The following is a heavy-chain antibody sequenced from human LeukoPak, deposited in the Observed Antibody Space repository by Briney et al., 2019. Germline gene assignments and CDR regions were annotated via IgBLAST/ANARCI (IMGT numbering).Heavy chain of an antibody. Sequence: ASVKVSCKASGYTFTSYYMHWVRQAPGQGLEWMGIINPIGGSTSYAQKFQGRVTMTRDTSTSTVYMELSSLRSEDTAVYYCARYQGMATIFLQWSYFVYWGQGTLVTVSS. CDR2: INPIGGST. CDR3: ARYQGMATIFLQWSYFVY. CDR1: GYTFTSYY. D-gene: IGHD5-24*01. V-gene: IGHV1-46*01. J-gene: IGHJ4*02.